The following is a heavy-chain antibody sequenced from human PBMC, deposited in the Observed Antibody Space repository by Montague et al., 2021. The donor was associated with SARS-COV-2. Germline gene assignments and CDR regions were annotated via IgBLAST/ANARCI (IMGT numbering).Heavy chain of an antibody. CDR2: IFYSGST. D-gene: IGHD1-1*01. J-gene: IGHJ4*02. CDR3: ARHLRVGNRGNGFEADY. Sequence: SETLSLTCTVSGDSISSTDHYWAWMRQPPGKGLEWIASIFYSGSTYYNPSLKSRVTISVDTSKNLFSLQLNSVTPADTSVYYCARHLRVGNRGNGFEADYWGRGALVSVSS. CDR1: GDSISSTDHY. V-gene: IGHV4-39*01.